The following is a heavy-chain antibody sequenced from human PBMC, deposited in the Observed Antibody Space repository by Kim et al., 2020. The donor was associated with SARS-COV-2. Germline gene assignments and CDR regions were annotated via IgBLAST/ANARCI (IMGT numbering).Heavy chain of an antibody. Sequence: SETLSLTCTVSGGSISSGGYYWSWIRQHPGKGLEWIGYIYYSGSTYYNPSLKSRVTISVDTSKNQFSLKLSSVTAADTAVYYCARDDYYDSSGYVPLRYWGQGTLVTVSS. J-gene: IGHJ4*02. V-gene: IGHV4-31*03. D-gene: IGHD3-22*01. CDR2: IYYSGST. CDR1: GGSISSGGYY. CDR3: ARDDYYDSSGYVPLRY.